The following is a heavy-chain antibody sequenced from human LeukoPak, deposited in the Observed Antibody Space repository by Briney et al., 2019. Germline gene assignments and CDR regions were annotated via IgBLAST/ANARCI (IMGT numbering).Heavy chain of an antibody. Sequence: SETLSLTCTVSGGSISSYYWIWIRQPAGKGLEWIGRIYSSGSTDYNPSLKSRVTMSIDTSKNQFSLKLSSVTAADTAVYYCARVLSGRGYYYNYMDVWGKGTTVTVSS. J-gene: IGHJ6*03. CDR1: GGSISSYY. V-gene: IGHV4-4*07. D-gene: IGHD2-15*01. CDR3: ARVLSGRGYYYNYMDV. CDR2: IYSSGST.